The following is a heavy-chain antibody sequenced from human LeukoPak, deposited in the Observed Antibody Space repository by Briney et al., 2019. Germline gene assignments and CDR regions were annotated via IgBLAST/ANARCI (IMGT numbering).Heavy chain of an antibody. CDR1: GGPIISYY. V-gene: IGHV4-59*01. Sequence: PSETLSLTCTVSGGPIISYYWSWIRQPPGKGLEWIGYSYYSGSTNYNPSLKSRITISVDTSRNQFSLKLSSVTAADTAVYYCARGPSQDHFDYWGQGILVTVSS. J-gene: IGHJ4*02. CDR3: ARGPSQDHFDY. CDR2: SYYSGST.